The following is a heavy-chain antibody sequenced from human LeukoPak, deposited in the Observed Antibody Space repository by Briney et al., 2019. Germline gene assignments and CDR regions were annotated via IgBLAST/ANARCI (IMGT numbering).Heavy chain of an antibody. Sequence: GGSLRLSCAASGFTFSSYGMHWVRQAPGKGLEWVAVISYDGSNKHYADSVKGRFTISRDNSKNTLYLQMNSLRAEDTAVYYCAKDPIWWNYFDYWGQGTLVTVSS. CDR2: ISYDGSNK. D-gene: IGHD2-8*02. V-gene: IGHV3-30*18. CDR3: AKDPIWWNYFDY. J-gene: IGHJ4*02. CDR1: GFTFSSYG.